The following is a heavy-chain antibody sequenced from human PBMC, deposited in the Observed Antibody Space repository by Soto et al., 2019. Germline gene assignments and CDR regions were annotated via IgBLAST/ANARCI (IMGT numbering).Heavy chain of an antibody. CDR2: YHSGGST. D-gene: IGHD2-2*01. CDR1: GVSLNTADTW. CDR3: VSSRQTASSHGSGLAG. Sequence: QVQLQESGSGLVKPSQTLSLTCTVSGVSLNTADTWWSWIRQSPGKALEFIGYYHSGGSTYYDASFRSPVNISPETSNSPFSLELSSRTGADTAVYFSVSSRQTASSHGSGLAGSGQGPTVTVSS. J-gene: IGHJ6*02. V-gene: IGHV4-30-4*01.